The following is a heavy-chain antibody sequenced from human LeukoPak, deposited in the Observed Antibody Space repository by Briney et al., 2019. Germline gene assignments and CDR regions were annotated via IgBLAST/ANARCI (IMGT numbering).Heavy chain of an antibody. CDR1: GFTFDDYA. CDR3: AKDRSGELFLDYFDY. D-gene: IGHD3-10*01. CDR2: ISWNSGSI. V-gene: IGHV3-9*01. J-gene: IGHJ4*02. Sequence: GGSLRLSCVASGFTFDDYATHWVRQAPGKGLEWVSGISWNSGSIGYADSVKGRFTISRDNAKNSLYLQMISLRAEDTAFYYCAKDRSGELFLDYFDYWGQGTLVTVSS.